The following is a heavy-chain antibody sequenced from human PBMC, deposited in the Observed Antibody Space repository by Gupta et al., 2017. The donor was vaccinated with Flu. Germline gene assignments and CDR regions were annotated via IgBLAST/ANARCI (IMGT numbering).Heavy chain of an antibody. CDR3: ARDRDWNEYYFDY. Sequence: IPRDNTKNSLYLQVNSLRAEDTAVYYCARDRDWNEYYFDYWGQGTLVTVSS. V-gene: IGHV3-11*01. D-gene: IGHD1-1*01. J-gene: IGHJ4*02.